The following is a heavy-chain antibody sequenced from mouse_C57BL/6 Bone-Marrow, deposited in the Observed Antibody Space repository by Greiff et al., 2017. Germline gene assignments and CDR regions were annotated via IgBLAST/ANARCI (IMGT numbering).Heavy chain of an antibody. V-gene: IGHV1-15*01. CDR3: TRDYDYLYAMDY. J-gene: IGHJ4*01. CDR2: IDPETGGT. Sequence: QVQLQQSGAELVRPGASVTLSCKASGYTFTDYEMHWVKQTPVHGLEWIGAIDPETGGTAYNQKFKGKAILTADKSSSTAYMELRSLTSEDSAVYYCTRDYDYLYAMDYWGQGTSVTVSS. D-gene: IGHD2-4*01. CDR1: GYTFTDYE.